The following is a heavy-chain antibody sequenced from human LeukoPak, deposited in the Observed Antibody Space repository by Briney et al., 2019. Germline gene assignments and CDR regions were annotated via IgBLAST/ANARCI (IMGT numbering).Heavy chain of an antibody. D-gene: IGHD3-3*01. CDR3: ARGPTNTIFGVVIIQVDAFDI. Sequence: SETLSLTCTVSGGSISSYYWSWIRQPPGKGLEWIGYIYYSGSTNYNPSLKSRVTISVDTSKNQFSLKLSSVTAADTAVYYCARGPTNTIFGVVIIQVDAFDIWGQGTMVTVSS. V-gene: IGHV4-59*08. CDR2: IYYSGST. J-gene: IGHJ3*02. CDR1: GGSISSYY.